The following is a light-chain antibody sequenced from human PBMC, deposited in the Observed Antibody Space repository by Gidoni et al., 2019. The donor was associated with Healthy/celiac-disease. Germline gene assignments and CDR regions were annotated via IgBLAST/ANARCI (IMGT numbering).Light chain of an antibody. J-gene: IGKJ4*02. V-gene: IGKV3-11*01. CDR1: QSVSSY. CDR2: DAS. Sequence: EIVLTQSPATLSFSPGERATLSCRASQSVSSYLAWYQQQPSQAPRLLIYDASNRATGSPARFSGSGSGTGFTLTISSLEPEDVAVYYCQQRSNWPPWLTFGGGTKVEIK. CDR3: QQRSNWPPWLT.